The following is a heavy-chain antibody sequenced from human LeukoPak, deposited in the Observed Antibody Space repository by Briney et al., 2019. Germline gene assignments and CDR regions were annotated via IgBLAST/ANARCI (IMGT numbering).Heavy chain of an antibody. CDR3: ARDQGYSYGTTRGYFDY. Sequence: SQTLSLTCTVSGGSISSGDYYWSWIRQPLGKGLEWIGYIYYSGSTYYNPSLKSRVTISVDTSKNQFSLKLSSVTAADTAVYYCARDQGYSYGTTRGYFDYWGQGTLVTVSS. CDR1: GGSISSGDYY. D-gene: IGHD5-18*01. V-gene: IGHV4-30-4*01. CDR2: IYYSGST. J-gene: IGHJ4*02.